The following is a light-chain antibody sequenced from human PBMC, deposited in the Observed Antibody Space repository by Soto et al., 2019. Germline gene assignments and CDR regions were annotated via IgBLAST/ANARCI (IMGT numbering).Light chain of an antibody. Sequence: QSVLTQPASVSGSPGQSITISCTGTSSDVDGYNYVSWYQYHPGKAPKLMIYDVNNRPSGVSNRFSGSKSGNTASLTISGLQAEDEADYYCSSFTISHNTVIFGGGTKLTVL. V-gene: IGLV2-14*01. CDR3: SSFTISHNTVI. J-gene: IGLJ2*01. CDR1: SSDVDGYNY. CDR2: DVN.